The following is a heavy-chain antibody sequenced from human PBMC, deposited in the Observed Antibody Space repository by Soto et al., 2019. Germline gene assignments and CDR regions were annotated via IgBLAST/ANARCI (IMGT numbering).Heavy chain of an antibody. V-gene: IGHV1-69*13. CDR3: ARDNWNYGPHYCYYGMDV. Sequence: SVKVSCKASGGTFSSYAISWVRQAPGQGLEWMGGIIPIFGTANYAQKFQGRVTITADESTSTAYMELSSLRSEDTAVYYCARDNWNYGPHYCYYGMDVWGQGTTVTVSS. J-gene: IGHJ6*02. CDR1: GGTFSSYA. CDR2: IIPIFGTA. D-gene: IGHD1-7*01.